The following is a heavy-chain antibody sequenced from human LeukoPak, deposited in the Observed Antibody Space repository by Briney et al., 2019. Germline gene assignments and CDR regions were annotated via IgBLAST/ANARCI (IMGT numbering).Heavy chain of an antibody. CDR2: MNPNSGNT. Sequence: ASVKVSCKASGYTFTNYGISWVRQATGQGLEWMGWMNPNSGNTGYAQKFQGRVTMTRNTSISTAYMELSSLRSEDTAVYYCARAGTTVTSLDYWGQGTLVTVSS. CDR3: ARAGTTVTSLDY. J-gene: IGHJ4*02. D-gene: IGHD4-11*01. V-gene: IGHV1-8*02. CDR1: GYTFTNYG.